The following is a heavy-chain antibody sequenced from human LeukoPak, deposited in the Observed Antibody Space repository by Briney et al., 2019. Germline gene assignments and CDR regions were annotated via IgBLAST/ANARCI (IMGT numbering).Heavy chain of an antibody. J-gene: IGHJ6*02. CDR1: GGTFSSYA. V-gene: IGHV1-69*13. CDR2: IIPIFGTA. D-gene: IGHD3/OR15-3a*01. Sequence: SVKVSCKASGGTFSSYAISWVQQAPGQGLEWMGGIIPIFGTANYAQKFQGRVTITADESTSTAYMELSSLRPEDTAVYYCARVNFLTGPLWERYYGMDVWGQGTTVTVSS. CDR3: ARVNFLTGPLWERYYGMDV.